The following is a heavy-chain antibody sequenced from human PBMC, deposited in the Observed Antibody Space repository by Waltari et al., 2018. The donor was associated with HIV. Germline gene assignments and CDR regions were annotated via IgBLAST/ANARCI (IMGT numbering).Heavy chain of an antibody. J-gene: IGHJ4*02. V-gene: IGHV3-30*02. CDR1: GLTFSSYG. D-gene: IGHD6-19*01. CDR2: IRYEGSNK. Sequence: QVQLVESGGGVVQPGGSLRLSCAASGLTFSSYGMHWARQAPGKGLEWVAFIRYEGSNKYYADSVKGRFTISRDNSKNTLYLQMNSLRAEDTAVYYCAKDLSSGPAGFWGQGTLVTVSS. CDR3: AKDLSSGPAGF.